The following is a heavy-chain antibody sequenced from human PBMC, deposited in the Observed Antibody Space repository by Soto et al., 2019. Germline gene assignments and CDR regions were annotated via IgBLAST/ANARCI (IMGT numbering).Heavy chain of an antibody. V-gene: IGHV1-69*13. CDR2: IIPIFGTA. CDR1: GGTFSSYA. Sequence: GASVKVSCKASGGTFSSYAISWVRQAPGQGLEWMGGIIPIFGTANYAQKFQGRVTITADESTSTAYMELSSLRSEDTAVYYCASHAGDYGDIEPPDYWGQGTLVTVSS. J-gene: IGHJ4*02. CDR3: ASHAGDYGDIEPPDY. D-gene: IGHD4-17*01.